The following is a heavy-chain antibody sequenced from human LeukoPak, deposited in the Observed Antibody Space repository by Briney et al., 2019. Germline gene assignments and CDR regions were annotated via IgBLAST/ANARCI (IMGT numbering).Heavy chain of an antibody. Sequence: GASVKVSCKAAGYTFTGYYRHWVRQAPGQGREWMGWINPNSGGTNYAQKFQGRVTMTRDTSISTAYMELRRLRSDATAVYYCARLFRVRGVISGFDYWGQGTLVTVSS. CDR2: INPNSGGT. J-gene: IGHJ4*02. CDR1: GYTFTGYY. D-gene: IGHD3-10*01. CDR3: ARLFRVRGVISGFDY. V-gene: IGHV1-2*02.